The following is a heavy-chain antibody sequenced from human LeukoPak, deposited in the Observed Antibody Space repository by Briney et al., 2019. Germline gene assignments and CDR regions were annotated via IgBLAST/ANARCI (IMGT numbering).Heavy chain of an antibody. J-gene: IGHJ6*03. CDR1: GFTFTNAW. D-gene: IGHD2-2*01. V-gene: IGHV3-15*01. CDR2: IKSYADGGTI. Sequence: GGSLRLSCEASGFTFTNAWMSWVRQAPGKGLEWVGRIKSYADGGTIDYAAPVKGRFSISRDDSKNTLYLQMNSLKAEDTAVYYCTFPPPGVVVPAGPRSYYYYMDVWGKGTTVTISS. CDR3: TFPPPGVVVPAGPRSYYYYMDV.